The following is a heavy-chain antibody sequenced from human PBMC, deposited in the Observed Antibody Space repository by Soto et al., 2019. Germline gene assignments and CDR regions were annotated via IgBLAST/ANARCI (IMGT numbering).Heavy chain of an antibody. CDR2: INSDGSKI. CDR1: GFSFSTYW. V-gene: IGHV3-74*01. D-gene: IGHD2-2*01. CDR3: ARAGPSPSYQYTLDV. J-gene: IGHJ6*02. Sequence: PGGSLRLSCAASGFSFSTYWIHWVRQAPGKGLVWVSRINSDGSKIGYADSVQGRFTISRDNARNTLNLQMNSLTAEDTAIYYCARAGPSPSYQYTLDVWGQGTTVTVSS.